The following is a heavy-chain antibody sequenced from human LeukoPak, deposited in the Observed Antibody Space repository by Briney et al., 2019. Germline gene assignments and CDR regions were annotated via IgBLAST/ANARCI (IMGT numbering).Heavy chain of an antibody. CDR3: ARGLDYDFWSGYF. CDR2: IYTSGST. CDR1: GYSISSGYY. V-gene: IGHV4-38-2*02. D-gene: IGHD3-3*01. J-gene: IGHJ4*02. Sequence: PSETLSLTCTVSGYSISSGYYWGWIRQPPGKGLEWIGRIYTSGSTNYNPSLKSRVTISVDTSKNQFSLKLSSVTAADTAVYYCARGLDYDFWSGYFWGQGTLVTVSS.